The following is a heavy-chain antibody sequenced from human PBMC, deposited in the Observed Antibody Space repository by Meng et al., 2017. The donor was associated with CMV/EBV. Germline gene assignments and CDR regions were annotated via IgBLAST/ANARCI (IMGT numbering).Heavy chain of an antibody. D-gene: IGHD3-22*01. J-gene: IGHJ5*02. CDR1: GGSISSSSYY. CDR3: ARGVVTMIVVYDP. CDR2: IYYSGST. Sequence: LHRQESGPGLGKPSETLLLTRTVSGGSISSSSYYWGWIRQPPGKGLEWIGSIYYSGSTYYNPSLKSRVTISADTSKNQFSLKLSSVTAADTAVYYCARGVVTMIVVYDPWGQGTLVTVSS. V-gene: IGHV4-39*07.